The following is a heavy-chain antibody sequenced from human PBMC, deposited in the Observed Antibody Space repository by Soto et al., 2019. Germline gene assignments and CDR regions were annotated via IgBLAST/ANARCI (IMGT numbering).Heavy chain of an antibody. V-gene: IGHV1-69*06. D-gene: IGHD3-3*01. Sequence: QVQLVQSGAEVKKPGSSVKVSCKASGGTFSSYAISWVRQAPGQGLEWMGGFIPIFGTANYAQKFQGRVTITADKSTSTAYLELSSLSSEDTAVYYCAGDGYTIFGVVPDVWGQGTTVTVSS. CDR1: GGTFSSYA. CDR2: FIPIFGTA. J-gene: IGHJ6*02. CDR3: AGDGYTIFGVVPDV.